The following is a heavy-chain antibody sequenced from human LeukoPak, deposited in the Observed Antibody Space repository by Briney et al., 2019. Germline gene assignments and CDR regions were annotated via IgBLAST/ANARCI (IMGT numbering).Heavy chain of an antibody. D-gene: IGHD2-15*01. V-gene: IGHV3-9*03. Sequence: KAGGSLRLSCAAFGFTFDNYAMHWVRQAPGKGLEWVSSISWNSANIAYPDSVKGRFTISRDNAKNSLYLQMNSLRPEDMALYYCVKDTSGASQYFQYWGHGTVVTVSS. CDR2: ISWNSANI. CDR1: GFTFDNYA. CDR3: VKDTSGASQYFQY. J-gene: IGHJ1*01.